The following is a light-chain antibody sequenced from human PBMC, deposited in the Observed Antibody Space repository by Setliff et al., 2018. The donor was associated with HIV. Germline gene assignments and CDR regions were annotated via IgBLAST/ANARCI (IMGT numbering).Light chain of an antibody. CDR2: DVI. V-gene: IGLV2-14*03. J-gene: IGLJ3*02. Sequence: QSALTQPASVSGSPGQWITISCTGTSSDVGGLNYVSWYQQQPGKAPQLLIYDVITRPSGVSDRFSASKSGNTASLTISGLQADDEADYYCSSYTSSSTWVFGGGTKVTV. CDR1: SSDVGGLNY. CDR3: SSYTSSSTWV.